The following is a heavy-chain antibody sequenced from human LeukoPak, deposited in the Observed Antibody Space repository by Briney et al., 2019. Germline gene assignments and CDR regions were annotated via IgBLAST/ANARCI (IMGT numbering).Heavy chain of an antibody. V-gene: IGHV3-48*04. J-gene: IGHJ4*02. Sequence: GGSLTLSCAASGFTFSANSMNWVRHTPGRGLEWVANINGRGITIHYEDSFRGRFTISRDNTKNSLNLQMNSLRVEDTAVYYCAKEIWPTVTIPGWTYFDYWGQGTLVTVSS. CDR1: GFTFSANS. CDR3: AKEIWPTVTIPGWTYFDY. CDR2: INGRGITI. D-gene: IGHD4-17*01.